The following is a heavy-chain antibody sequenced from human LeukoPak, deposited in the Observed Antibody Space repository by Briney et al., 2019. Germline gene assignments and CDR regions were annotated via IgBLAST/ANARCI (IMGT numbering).Heavy chain of an antibody. V-gene: IGHV3-30-3*01. CDR2: MSYDGSNK. CDR1: GFTFSDYA. Sequence: GRSLRLSCAASGFTFSDYAMHWVRQAPGKGLEWVAVMSYDGSNKYYADSVKGRFTISRDNSKNTLYVQMSSLRLEDTAVYYCARDFQWLRAMDVWGQGTTVTVSS. D-gene: IGHD6-19*01. CDR3: ARDFQWLRAMDV. J-gene: IGHJ6*02.